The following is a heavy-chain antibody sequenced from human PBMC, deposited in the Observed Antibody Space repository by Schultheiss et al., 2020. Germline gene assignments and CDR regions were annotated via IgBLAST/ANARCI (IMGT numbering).Heavy chain of an antibody. CDR3: ARRVGSGWTRRNWFDP. D-gene: IGHD6-19*01. J-gene: IGHJ5*02. V-gene: IGHV4-34*01. Sequence: SETLSLTCAVYGGSFSGYYWSWIRQPPGKGLEWIGEINHSGSTNYNPSLKSRVTISVDTSKNQFSLKLSSVTAADTAVYYCARRVGSGWTRRNWFDPWGQGTLVNVYS. CDR2: INHSGST. CDR1: GGSFSGYY.